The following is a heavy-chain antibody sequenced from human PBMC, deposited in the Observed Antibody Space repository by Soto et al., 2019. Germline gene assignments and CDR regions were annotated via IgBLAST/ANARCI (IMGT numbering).Heavy chain of an antibody. CDR1: GGSFSGYY. CDR3: ARVLSEIQLWLRGHYFDY. V-gene: IGHV4-34*01. D-gene: IGHD5-18*01. J-gene: IGHJ4*02. CDR2: INHSGST. Sequence: SETLSLTCAVYGGSFSGYYWSWIRQPPGKGLEWIGEINHSGSTNYNPSLKSRVTISVDTSKNQFSLKLSSVTAAYTAVYYCARVLSEIQLWLRGHYFDYWGQGTLVTVSS.